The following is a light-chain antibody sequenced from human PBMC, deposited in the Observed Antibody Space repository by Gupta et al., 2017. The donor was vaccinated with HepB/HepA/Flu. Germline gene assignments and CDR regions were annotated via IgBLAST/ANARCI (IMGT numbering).Light chain of an antibody. CDR1: TGAVTSGHY. V-gene: IGLV7-46*01. CDR3: LLSYSGARGV. Sequence: QAVVTQEPSLTVSPGGTVTLTCGSSTGAVTSGHYPYWFQQKPGQAPRTLIYDTSNKHSWTPARFSGSLLGGKAALTLSGAQPEDEAEYYCLLSYSGARGVCGGGTKL. J-gene: IGLJ2*01. CDR2: DTS.